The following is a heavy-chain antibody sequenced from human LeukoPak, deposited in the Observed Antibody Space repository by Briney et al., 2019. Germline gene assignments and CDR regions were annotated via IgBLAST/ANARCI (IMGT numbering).Heavy chain of an antibody. CDR3: ATSGGDWFDP. Sequence: SETLSLTCTVSGDSISSSPYYWGWIRQPPGRGLEWIGNIYNSGGTYYNPSLKSRVTILVDTSKNQFSLKLNSVTAADTASYYCATSGGDWFDPWGQGTLVTVSS. D-gene: IGHD3-16*01. CDR2: IYNSGGT. CDR1: GDSISSSPYY. V-gene: IGHV4-39*07. J-gene: IGHJ5*02.